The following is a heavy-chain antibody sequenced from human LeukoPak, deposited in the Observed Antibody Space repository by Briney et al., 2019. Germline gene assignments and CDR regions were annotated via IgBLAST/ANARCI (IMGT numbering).Heavy chain of an antibody. CDR2: LYIPGTN. Sequence: SDTLSLTCTVSAGSINSGDYYWRWIRQPAGKGLAWIGRLYIPGTNYNYNPSVKSRVTISIDTSKNQFSLKLTSVSAADTAVYYCARGIGTSYDSSRDAFDIWGQGTMVTVSS. CDR3: ARGIGTSYDSSRDAFDI. D-gene: IGHD3-22*01. V-gene: IGHV4-61*02. J-gene: IGHJ3*02. CDR1: AGSINSGDYY.